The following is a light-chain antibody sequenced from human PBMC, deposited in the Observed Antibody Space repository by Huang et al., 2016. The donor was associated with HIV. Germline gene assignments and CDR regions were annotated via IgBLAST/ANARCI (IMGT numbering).Light chain of an antibody. CDR2: GGS. CDR1: QAIGHS. V-gene: IGKV1-13*02. J-gene: IGKJ4*01. CDR3: QQLRSYPLT. Sequence: AIQLTQSPSSVTASVGDRVTVTCRASQAIGHSLAWYQHKPGKAPKLLIYGGSILQSGGSARISGNGAGTDFSLTSSSLRSEDFATYFCQQLRSYPLTFGGGT.